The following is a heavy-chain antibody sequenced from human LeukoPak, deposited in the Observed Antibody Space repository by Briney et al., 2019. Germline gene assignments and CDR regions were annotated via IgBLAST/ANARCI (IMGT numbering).Heavy chain of an antibody. CDR2: IYYSGST. CDR1: GGSISSYY. CDR3: ARVTIQLWPKIDY. Sequence: SETLSLTCTVSGGSISSYYWSWIRQPPGKGLEWIGYIYYSGSTNYNPSLKSRVTISVDTSKNQFSLKLSSVPAADTAVYYCARVTIQLWPKIDYWGQGTLVTVSS. J-gene: IGHJ4*02. V-gene: IGHV4-59*01. D-gene: IGHD5-18*01.